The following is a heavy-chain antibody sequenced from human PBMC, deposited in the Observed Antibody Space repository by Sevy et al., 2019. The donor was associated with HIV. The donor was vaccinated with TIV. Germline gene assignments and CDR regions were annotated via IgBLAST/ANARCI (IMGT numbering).Heavy chain of an antibody. D-gene: IGHD3-22*01. CDR3: ASSRDYYDNSGPNFDY. V-gene: IGHV1-24*01. J-gene: IGHJ4*02. Sequence: ASVKVSCKVSEYTLTQLSMHWVRQAPGKGLEWMGGFEPEDGETLHSQNFQGRVTLTEDTSTDTAYMELSSLRSEDTAVYYCASSRDYYDNSGPNFDYWGQGTLVTVSS. CDR1: EYTLTQLS. CDR2: FEPEDGET.